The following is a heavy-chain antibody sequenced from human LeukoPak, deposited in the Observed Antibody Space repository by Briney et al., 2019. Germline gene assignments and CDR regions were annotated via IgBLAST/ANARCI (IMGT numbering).Heavy chain of an antibody. CDR3: ATSAYCSGGSCYLEEPWYFDL. V-gene: IGHV1-69*13. CDR1: GGTFSSYA. J-gene: IGHJ2*01. CDR2: IITIFGTA. Sequence: GASVKVSCKASGGTFSSYAISWVRQAPGQGLEWMGGIITIFGTANYAQKFQGRVTITADESTSTAYMELSSLRSEDTAVYYCATSAYCSGGSCYLEEPWYFDLWGRGTLVTVSS. D-gene: IGHD2-15*01.